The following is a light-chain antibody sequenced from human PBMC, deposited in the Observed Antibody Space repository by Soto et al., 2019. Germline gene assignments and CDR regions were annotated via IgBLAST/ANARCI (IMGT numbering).Light chain of an antibody. Sequence: DIQMTQSPSTLSASVGDRVTITCRASQNINTWLAWYQQKPGKGPKLLIYDASSLENGVTSRLSGSRSGTEDTPTNSSVKHDEFAADHCQQYHSYSPWTFGQGTKVEIK. CDR3: QQYHSYSPWT. J-gene: IGKJ1*01. V-gene: IGKV1-5*01. CDR1: QNINTW. CDR2: DAS.